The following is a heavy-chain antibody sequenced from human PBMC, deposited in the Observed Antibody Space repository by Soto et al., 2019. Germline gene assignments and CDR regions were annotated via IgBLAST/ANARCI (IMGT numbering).Heavy chain of an antibody. CDR3: ARVSIPDDYYYGMDV. CDR1: RYTFTSYY. J-gene: IGHJ6*02. Sequence: GASVKVSCKASRYTFTSYYMYWVRHAPGQGLEWMGIINPSGGSTSYAQKFQGRVTMTRDTSTSTVYMELSSLRSEDTAVYYCARVSIPDDYYYGMDVWGQGTTVTVSS. CDR2: INPSGGST. V-gene: IGHV1-46*01.